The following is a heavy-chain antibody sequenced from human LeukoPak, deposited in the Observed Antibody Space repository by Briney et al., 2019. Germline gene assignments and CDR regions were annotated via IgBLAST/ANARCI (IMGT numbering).Heavy chain of an antibody. D-gene: IGHD6-6*01. J-gene: IGHJ4*02. CDR2: ISSSGSTI. Sequence: GGSLTLSCAASGFTFSSYEMNWVRQAPGKGLEWVSYISSSGSTIYYADSVKGRFTISRDNAKNSLYLQMNSLRAEDTAVYYCARSPYSSSNFDYWGQGTLVTVSS. CDR1: GFTFSSYE. CDR3: ARSPYSSSNFDY. V-gene: IGHV3-48*03.